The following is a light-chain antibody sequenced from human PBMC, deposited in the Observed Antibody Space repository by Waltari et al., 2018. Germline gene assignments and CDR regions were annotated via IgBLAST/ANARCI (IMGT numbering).Light chain of an antibody. V-gene: IGLV1-51*02. CDR2: ENS. CDR3: ATWDSGLTAEV. CDR1: DSNIGINF. Sequence: QSVLTQPPSVSAAPGQKVTISCSGTDSNIGINFFSWYQQLPGTAPKLLIYENSKRLSEVPDRFSASKSGASATLAITGLQTGDEADYYCATWDSGLTAEVFGGGTKLAVL. J-gene: IGLJ2*01.